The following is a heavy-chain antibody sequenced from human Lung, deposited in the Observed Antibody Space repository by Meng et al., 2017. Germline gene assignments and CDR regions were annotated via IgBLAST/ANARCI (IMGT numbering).Heavy chain of an antibody. Sequence: EVQLVESGGGLVKPGGSRRLSCAASGFTFSSYSMNWVRQAPGKGLEWVSSISSSSSYIYYADSVKGRFTISRDNAKNSLYLQMNSLRAEDTAVYYCARDPRVLLWFGESGWFDPWGQGTLVTVSS. J-gene: IGHJ5*02. V-gene: IGHV3-21*01. D-gene: IGHD3-10*01. CDR2: ISSSSSYI. CDR1: GFTFSSYS. CDR3: ARDPRVLLWFGESGWFDP.